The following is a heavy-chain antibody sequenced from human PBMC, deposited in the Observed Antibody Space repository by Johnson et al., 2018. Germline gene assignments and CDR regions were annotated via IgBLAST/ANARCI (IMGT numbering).Heavy chain of an antibody. CDR3: AIIKRRDQHGWGFWFDP. CDR1: GFTFNMYA. CDR2: ISASGMST. Sequence: VQLQESGGGLVQPGGSLRLSCVVSGFTFNMYAMSWVRQAPGKGLEWVSGISASGMSTFYADSVKGRFTVSRETSKNRLYLQMNSLRVEATAVYYCAIIKRRDQHGWGFWFDPWGQGTLVTVSS. J-gene: IGHJ5*02. V-gene: IGHV3-23*01. D-gene: IGHD3-10*01.